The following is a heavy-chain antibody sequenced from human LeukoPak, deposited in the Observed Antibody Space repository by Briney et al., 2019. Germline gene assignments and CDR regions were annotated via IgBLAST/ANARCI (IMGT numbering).Heavy chain of an antibody. CDR1: GYTLTELS. CDR3: VIFLVRLDKKYSSGWH. Sequence: ASVKVSCKVSGYTLTELSMHWVRQAPGKGLEWMGGFDFEDGERIYAQKFQGRVSMTEDTSTDTAYMELSSLRSEDTAVYYCVIFLVRLDKKYSSGWHWGQGTLVTVSS. J-gene: IGHJ4*02. D-gene: IGHD6-19*01. CDR2: FDFEDGER. V-gene: IGHV1-24*01.